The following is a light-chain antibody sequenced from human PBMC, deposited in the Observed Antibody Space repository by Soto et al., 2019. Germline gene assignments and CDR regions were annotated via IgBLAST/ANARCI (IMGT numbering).Light chain of an antibody. V-gene: IGKV3-11*01. Sequence: EIVLTQSPATLSLSPGERATLSCRASQSVSSYLAWCQQKPGQAPRLLIYDTSNRATGIPARFSGSGSGTDFTLTISSLEPEDFAVYYCQQRSNWPPWTFGQGTKVEFK. CDR1: QSVSSY. CDR3: QQRSNWPPWT. J-gene: IGKJ1*01. CDR2: DTS.